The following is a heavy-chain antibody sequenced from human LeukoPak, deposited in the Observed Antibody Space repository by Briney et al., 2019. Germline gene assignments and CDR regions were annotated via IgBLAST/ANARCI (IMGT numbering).Heavy chain of an antibody. V-gene: IGHV3-7*01. CDR1: GFTFTDYW. CDR3: TRDGTAAGLYFDL. Sequence: PGRSMRLSCEVSGFTFTDYWMNWVRQAPGKGPEWVASIRQDGSEKTYVDSVKGRFTISRDNTKNSLSLQLNGLRAEDTAVHYGTRDGTAAGLYFDLWGQGTLVTVSS. CDR2: IRQDGSEK. J-gene: IGHJ4*01. D-gene: IGHD6-13*01.